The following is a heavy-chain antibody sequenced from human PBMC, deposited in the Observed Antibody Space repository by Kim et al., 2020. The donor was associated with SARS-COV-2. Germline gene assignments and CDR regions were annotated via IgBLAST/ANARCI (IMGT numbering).Heavy chain of an antibody. CDR1: GFTFSSYS. J-gene: IGHJ4*02. Sequence: GGSLRLSWAASGFTFSSYSMNWVRQAPGKGLEWVSSISSSSSYIYYADSVKGRFTISRDNAKNSLYLQMNSLRAEDTAVYYCARDGHYDILTGYWGDWGQGTLVTVSS. CDR3: ARDGHYDILTGYWGD. CDR2: ISSSSSYI. D-gene: IGHD3-9*01. V-gene: IGHV3-21*01.